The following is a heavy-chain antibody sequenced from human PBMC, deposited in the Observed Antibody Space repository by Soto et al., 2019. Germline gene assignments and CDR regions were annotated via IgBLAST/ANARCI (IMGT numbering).Heavy chain of an antibody. CDR3: TRGSVFDY. Sequence: GASVHVSCKASGGTFSSYAISWVRQAPGQRLEWMGWINVGDGNTKYSQKFQGRVTITRDTSATTAYMELSSLRSDDTAVFYCTRGSVFDYWGQGTLVTVSS. V-gene: IGHV1-3*01. D-gene: IGHD6-19*01. CDR2: INVGDGNT. J-gene: IGHJ4*02. CDR1: GGTFSSYA.